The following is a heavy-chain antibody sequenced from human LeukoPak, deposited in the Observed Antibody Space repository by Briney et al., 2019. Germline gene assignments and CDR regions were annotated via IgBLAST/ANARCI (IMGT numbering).Heavy chain of an antibody. V-gene: IGHV3-23*01. Sequence: PGGSLRLSCAASGFTFSHYAMNWVRQAPGKGLEWVSGISGSGGSTFYADSVKGRFTISRGNSKNTLYLQMTSLRADDTAVFYCAKEGAEYNLNAWGQGTLVTVSS. CDR3: AKEGAEYNLNA. CDR1: GFTFSHYA. D-gene: IGHD1-1*01. J-gene: IGHJ5*02. CDR2: ISGSGGST.